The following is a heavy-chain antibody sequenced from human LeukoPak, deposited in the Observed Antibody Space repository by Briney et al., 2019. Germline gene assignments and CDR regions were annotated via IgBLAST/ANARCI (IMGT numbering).Heavy chain of an antibody. Sequence: GGSLRLSCSASGFTFSSHAMHWVRQAPGKGLEYVSAISSNGGSTYYADSVKGRFTISRDNSKNTLYLQMSSLRAEDTAVYYCVKAGKLGYCSGGSCYSYYYYYGMDVWGKGTTVTVSS. CDR3: VKAGKLGYCSGGSCYSYYYYYGMDV. CDR2: ISSNGGST. D-gene: IGHD2-15*01. CDR1: GFTFSSHA. V-gene: IGHV3-64D*06. J-gene: IGHJ6*04.